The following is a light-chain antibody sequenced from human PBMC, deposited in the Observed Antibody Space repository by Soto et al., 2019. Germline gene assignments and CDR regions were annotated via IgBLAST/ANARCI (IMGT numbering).Light chain of an antibody. J-gene: IGKJ2*03. CDR2: ATS. CDR3: QQYGDYNTPRYS. CDR1: QSVSTNY. V-gene: IGKV3-20*01. Sequence: EIVLTQSPGTLSLSPGDRVTLSCRASQSVSTNYFSWYQQKPGQAHRLLIYATSSRAVGIPDRFSGSGSGTDFTLTIIRLEPEDFAMYYCQQYGDYNTPRYSFGQGTRLEI.